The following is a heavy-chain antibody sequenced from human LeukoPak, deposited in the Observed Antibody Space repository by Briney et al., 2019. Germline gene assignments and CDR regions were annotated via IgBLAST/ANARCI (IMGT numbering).Heavy chain of an antibody. CDR3: ARDPAGSGSYGFDY. D-gene: IGHD3-10*01. V-gene: IGHV3-48*04. J-gene: IGHJ4*02. CDR2: ISSSGSTI. CDR1: GFTFTNYN. Sequence: GSLRLSCAASGFTFTNYNMNWVRQAPGKGLEWVSYISSSGSTIYYADSVKGRFTISRDNAKNSLYLQMNSLRAEDTAVYYCARDPAGSGSYGFDYWGQGTLVTVSS.